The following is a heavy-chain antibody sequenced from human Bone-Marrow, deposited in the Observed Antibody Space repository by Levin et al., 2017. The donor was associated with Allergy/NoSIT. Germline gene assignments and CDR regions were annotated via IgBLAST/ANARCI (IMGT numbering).Heavy chain of an antibody. CDR3: ARVLQYSDYYTDV. D-gene: IGHD2-21*01. V-gene: IGHV4-61*09. CDR1: GVSITSGSYY. CDR2: SYTSGNI. J-gene: IGHJ6*03. Sequence: PSETLSLTCTVSGVSITSGSYYWSWIRQPAGKGLEWIGHSYTSGNITYNPSLKSRVTISLDTSKNQFSLKLRSVTAADTAVYYCARVLQYSDYYTDVWGKGTMVTVSS.